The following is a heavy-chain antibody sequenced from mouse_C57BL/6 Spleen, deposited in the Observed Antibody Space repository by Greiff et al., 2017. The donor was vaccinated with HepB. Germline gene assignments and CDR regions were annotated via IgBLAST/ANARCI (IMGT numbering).Heavy chain of an antibody. V-gene: IGHV1-26*01. Sequence: VQLQQSGPELVKPGASVKISCKASGYTFTDYYMNWVKQSHGKSLEWIGDINPNNGGTSYNQKFKGKATLTVDKSSSTAYMELRSLTSEDSAVYYCARSPYVNPFAYWGQGTLVTVSA. J-gene: IGHJ3*01. CDR2: INPNNGGT. CDR1: GYTFTDYY. CDR3: ARSPYVNPFAY.